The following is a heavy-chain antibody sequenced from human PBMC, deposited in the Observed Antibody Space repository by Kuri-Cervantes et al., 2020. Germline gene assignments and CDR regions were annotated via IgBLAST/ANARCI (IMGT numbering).Heavy chain of an antibody. CDR3: ARRSIAAFRVHFDP. V-gene: IGHV3-21*01. D-gene: IGHD6-6*01. J-gene: IGHJ5*02. Sequence: GESLKISCAASGFTFSSYSMNWARQAPGKGLEWVSSISSSSSYIYYADSVKGRFTISRDSAKNSLYLQMNSLRAEDTAVYYCARRSIAAFRVHFDPWGQGTLVTVSS. CDR2: ISSSSSYI. CDR1: GFTFSSYS.